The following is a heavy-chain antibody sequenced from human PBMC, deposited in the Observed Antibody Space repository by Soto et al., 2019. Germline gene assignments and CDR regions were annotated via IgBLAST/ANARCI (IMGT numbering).Heavy chain of an antibody. CDR2: ISYDGSNK. Sequence: QVQLVESGGGVVQPGRSLRLSCAASGFTFSSYAMHWVRQAPGKGLEWVAVISYDGSNKYYADSVKGRFTISRDISKNTLYLQMNSLRAEDTAVYYCKAEGSITMVRGVIITPDYWGQGTLVTVSS. CDR1: GFTFSSYA. D-gene: IGHD3-10*01. V-gene: IGHV3-30-3*01. J-gene: IGHJ4*02. CDR3: KAEGSITMVRGVIITPDY.